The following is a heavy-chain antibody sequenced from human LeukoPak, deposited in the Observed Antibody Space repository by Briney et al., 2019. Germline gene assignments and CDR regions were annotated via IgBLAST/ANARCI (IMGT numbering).Heavy chain of an antibody. CDR1: GFTFSSYS. D-gene: IGHD6-19*01. J-gene: IGHJ4*02. Sequence: KPGGSLRLSCAASGFTFSSYSMNWVRQAPGKGLEWVSSISSSSSYIYYADSVKGRFTISRDNAKNSLYLQMNSLRAEDTAVYYCAVDTWTIAVAGIGWGQGTLVTVSS. CDR3: AVDTWTIAVAGIG. CDR2: ISSSSSYI. V-gene: IGHV3-21*01.